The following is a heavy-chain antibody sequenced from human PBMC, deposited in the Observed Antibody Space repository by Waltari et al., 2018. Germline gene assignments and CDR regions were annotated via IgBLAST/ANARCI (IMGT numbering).Heavy chain of an antibody. D-gene: IGHD6-6*01. CDR2: INHSGST. CDR1: GGSFSGYY. Sequence: QVQLQQWGAGLLKPSETLSLTCAVYGGSFSGYYWSWIRQPPGKGLEWIGEINHSGSTNYNPSVKTRVPVSVDPSQNQFSLKLSSVTAADTAVYYCASRARWRYSSSNYYYGMDVWGQGTTVTVSS. CDR3: ASRARWRYSSSNYYYGMDV. J-gene: IGHJ6*02. V-gene: IGHV4-34*01.